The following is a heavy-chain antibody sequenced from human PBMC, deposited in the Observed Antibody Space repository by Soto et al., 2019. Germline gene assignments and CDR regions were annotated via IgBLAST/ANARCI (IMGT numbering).Heavy chain of an antibody. CDR1: GYTFTSYA. J-gene: IGHJ6*02. CDR3: ARGSYCISTSCYAPQYYYYGMDV. Sequence: ASVKVSCKASGYTFTSYAMHWVRQAPGQRLEWMGWINAGNGNTNYAQKLQGRVTMTTDTSTSTAYMELRSLRSDDTAVYYCARGSYCISTSCYAPQYYYYGMDVWGQGTTVTVSS. V-gene: IGHV1-3*01. CDR2: INAGNGNT. D-gene: IGHD2-2*01.